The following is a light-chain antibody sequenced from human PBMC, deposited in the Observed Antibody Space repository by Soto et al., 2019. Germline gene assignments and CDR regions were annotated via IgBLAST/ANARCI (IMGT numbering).Light chain of an antibody. CDR2: GAS. CDR1: QTVSSN. CDR3: QHYYNWPPWT. V-gene: IGKV3-15*01. J-gene: IGKJ1*01. Sequence: EIVMTQSPSTLSLSPLGTATLSCRASQTVSSNLAWYQQKPGQPPRLLIYGASTRATGIPARFSGSGSGTEFTLTISSLQSEDFAVYYCQHYYNWPPWTFGQGTKVDIK.